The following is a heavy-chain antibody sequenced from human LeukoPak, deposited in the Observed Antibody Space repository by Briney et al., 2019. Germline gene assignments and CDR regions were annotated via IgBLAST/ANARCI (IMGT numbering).Heavy chain of an antibody. CDR2: IYHSGST. CDR1: GDSISSYY. D-gene: IGHD6-19*01. J-gene: IGHJ4*02. CDR3: ARQLKTWYSSGWFDY. Sequence: SETLSLTCTVSGDSISSYYWSWIRQPPGKGLEWIGYIYHSGSTNYNPSLKSRVTISIDTSKNQFSLKLSSVTAADTAVYYCARQLKTWYSSGWFDYWGLGTLVTVSS. V-gene: IGHV4-59*12.